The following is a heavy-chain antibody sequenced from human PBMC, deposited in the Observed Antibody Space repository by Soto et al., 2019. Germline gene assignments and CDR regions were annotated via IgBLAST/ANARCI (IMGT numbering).Heavy chain of an antibody. J-gene: IGHJ3*02. CDR1: GYTFTSYY. Sequence: ASVKVSCKASGYTFTSYYMHWVRQAPGQGLEWMGIINPSGGSTSYAQKFQGRVTMTRDTSTSTVYMELSSLRSEDTAVYYCARDLDPQYYYDSSGYPDAFDIWGQGTMVTVSS. CDR2: INPSGGST. D-gene: IGHD3-22*01. V-gene: IGHV1-46*01. CDR3: ARDLDPQYYYDSSGYPDAFDI.